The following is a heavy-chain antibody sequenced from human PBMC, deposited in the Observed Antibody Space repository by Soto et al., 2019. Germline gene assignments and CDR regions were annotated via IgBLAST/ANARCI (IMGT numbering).Heavy chain of an antibody. J-gene: IGHJ6*02. CDR3: AKATIRFLDTYGMDV. Sequence: EVQLLESGGGLAQPGGSLRLSCAASGFTFSSYAMSWVRQGPGKGLEWVSAISGSGASTFYKDSVKGRFTVSRENSKNTLYLQMNSLRAEDTAVYYCAKATIRFLDTYGMDVWGQGTTVAVSS. V-gene: IGHV3-23*01. D-gene: IGHD3-3*01. CDR1: GFTFSSYA. CDR2: ISGSGAST.